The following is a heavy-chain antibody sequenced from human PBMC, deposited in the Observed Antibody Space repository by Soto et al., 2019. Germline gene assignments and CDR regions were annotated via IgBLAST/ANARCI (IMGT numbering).Heavy chain of an antibody. CDR2: INHSGST. J-gene: IGHJ4*02. CDR1: GGSFSGYY. CDR3: ARGPRTFRRDGYNLGY. Sequence: QVQLQQWGAGLLKPSETLSLTCAVYGGSFSGYYWSWIRQPPGKGLEWIGEINHSGSTNYNPSLKSRVTISVDTSKNQFSLKLSSVTAADTAVYYCARGPRTFRRDGYNLGYWGQGTLVTVSS. D-gene: IGHD5-12*01. V-gene: IGHV4-34*01.